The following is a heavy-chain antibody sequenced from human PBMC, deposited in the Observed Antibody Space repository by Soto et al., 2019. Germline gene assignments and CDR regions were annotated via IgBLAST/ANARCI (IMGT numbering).Heavy chain of an antibody. V-gene: IGHV4-34*01. Sequence: QVQLQQWGAGLLKPSETLSLTCAVYGGSFSGYYWSWIRQPPGKGLEWIGEINHSGSTNYNPSLKRRVTISVDTSKNQFSLKLSSVTAADTAVYYCASCCNSYADYWGQGTLVTVSS. D-gene: IGHD2-2*01. CDR3: ASCCNSYADY. CDR2: INHSGST. CDR1: GGSFSGYY. J-gene: IGHJ4*02.